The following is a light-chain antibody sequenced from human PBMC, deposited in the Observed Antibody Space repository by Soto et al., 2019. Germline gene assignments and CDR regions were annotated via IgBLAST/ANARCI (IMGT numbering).Light chain of an antibody. CDR1: SSNIGSNS. CDR3: AAWDDSLDGRL. V-gene: IGLV1-44*01. J-gene: IGLJ3*02. Sequence: SVLTQPPSASGTPGQRVTISCSGSSSNIGSNSVSWYQQLPGTAPKLLICNNDQRPSGVPDRFSGSKSVTSASLAISGLQSEDEADYYCAAWDDSLDGRLFGGGTKVTVL. CDR2: NND.